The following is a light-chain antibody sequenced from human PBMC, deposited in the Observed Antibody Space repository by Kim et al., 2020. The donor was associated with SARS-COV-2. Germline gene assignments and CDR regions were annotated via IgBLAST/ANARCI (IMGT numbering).Light chain of an antibody. Sequence: GQGVTVCCAVSSYKIGSAPVNWDQQLPGTAHKLLIYNNDQRPSRVPDRFSGSKSGTSASLAISGLQSEDEADYYCAAWDGRLDGVVFGGWTQLTVL. V-gene: IGLV1-44*01. CDR3: AAWDGRLDGVV. J-gene: IGLJ3*02. CDR2: NND. CDR1: SYKIGSAP.